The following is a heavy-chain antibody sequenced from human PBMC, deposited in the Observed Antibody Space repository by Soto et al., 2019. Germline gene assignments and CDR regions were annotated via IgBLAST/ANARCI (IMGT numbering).Heavy chain of an antibody. J-gene: IGHJ3*02. CDR1: GFTFSSYA. CDR3: AKADDYGDYLETYAFDI. V-gene: IGHV3-23*01. D-gene: IGHD4-17*01. Sequence: EVQLLESGGGLVQPGGSLRLSCAASGFTFSSYAMSWVCQAPGKGLEWVSAISGSGGSTYYADSVKGRFTISRDNSKNTLYLQMNSLRAEDTAVYYCAKADDYGDYLETYAFDIWGQGTMVTVSS. CDR2: ISGSGGST.